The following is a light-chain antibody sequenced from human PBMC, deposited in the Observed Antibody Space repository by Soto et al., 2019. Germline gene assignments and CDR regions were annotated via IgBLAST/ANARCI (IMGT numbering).Light chain of an antibody. CDR2: DVS. J-gene: IGLJ2*01. CDR3: SSYTSSSTLVV. V-gene: IGLV2-14*03. CDR1: SSDVGSYNY. Sequence: QSVLTQPASVSGSPGQSITVSCTGTSSDVGSYNYVSWYQQHPDKAPKLMIYDVSDRPSGVSNRFSASKSGNTASLTISGLQAEDEADYYCSSYTSSSTLVVFGGGTKVTVL.